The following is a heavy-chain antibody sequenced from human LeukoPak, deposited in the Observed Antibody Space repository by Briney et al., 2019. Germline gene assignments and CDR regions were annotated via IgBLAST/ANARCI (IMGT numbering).Heavy chain of an antibody. Sequence: GGSLRLSCAASGFTFSSYAMRWVRQAPGKGLEWVSAISGSGGSTYYADSVKGRFTISRDNSKNTLYLQMNSLRAEDTAVYYCAKDPTYYDYIWGSYRFSGYFDYWGQGTLVTVSS. D-gene: IGHD3-16*02. CDR3: AKDPTYYDYIWGSYRFSGYFDY. CDR1: GFTFSSYA. J-gene: IGHJ4*02. V-gene: IGHV3-23*01. CDR2: ISGSGGST.